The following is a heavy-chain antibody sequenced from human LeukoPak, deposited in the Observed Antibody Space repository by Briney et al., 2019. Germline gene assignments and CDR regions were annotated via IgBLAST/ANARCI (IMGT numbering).Heavy chain of an antibody. CDR2: IYCSGST. D-gene: IGHD5-12*01. CDR1: GASIFGQY. Sequence: SETLSLTCTVSGASIFGQYWSWIRRPPGKGLEWIGYIYCSGSTSCGSASYNPSLKSRVTISVDKNQLSLRLTSVTAADTAVYYCARDLISEYSRSHSHFDPWGQGTLVTVSS. CDR3: ARDLISEYSRSHSHFDP. J-gene: IGHJ5*02. V-gene: IGHV4-59*11.